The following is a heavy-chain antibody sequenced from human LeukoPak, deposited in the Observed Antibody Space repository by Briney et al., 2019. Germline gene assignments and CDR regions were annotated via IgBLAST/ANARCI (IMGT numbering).Heavy chain of an antibody. CDR3: ARGRSSNP. Sequence: SSETLSLTCAVYGGSFSGYYWSWIRQPPGKGLEWIGEINHSGSTNYNPSLKSRVTITVDTSKNQFSLKLSSVTAADTAVYYCARGRSSNPWGQGTLVTVSS. CDR2: INHSGST. D-gene: IGHD2-2*01. V-gene: IGHV4-34*01. J-gene: IGHJ5*02. CDR1: GGSFSGYY.